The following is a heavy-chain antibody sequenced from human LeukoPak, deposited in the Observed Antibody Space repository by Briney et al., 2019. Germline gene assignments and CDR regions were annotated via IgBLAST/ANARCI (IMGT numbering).Heavy chain of an antibody. CDR2: IDTNTGNP. J-gene: IGHJ5*02. D-gene: IGHD6-13*01. CDR3: ARETYSSSGIGYNWFDP. V-gene: IGHV7-4-1*02. CDR1: GYTFTSYA. Sequence: GASVKVSCKASGYTFTSYAMNWVRQAPGQGLEWMGWIDTNTGNPTYAQGFTGRFDFSLDTSVSTAYLQISSLKAEDTAVYYCARETYSSSGIGYNWFDPWGQGTLVTVSS.